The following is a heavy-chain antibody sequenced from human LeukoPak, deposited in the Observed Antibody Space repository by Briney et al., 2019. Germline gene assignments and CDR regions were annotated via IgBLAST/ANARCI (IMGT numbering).Heavy chain of an antibody. CDR2: IYYSGST. CDR1: GGSISSYF. Sequence: SETLSLTCTVSGGSISSYFWSWIRQAPGKGLEWIGSIYYSGSTNYNPSLKSRVTISVDTSKNQFSLKLTSVTAADTAVYYCARDKAVIAARYHYYYGLDVWGQGTTVTVSS. CDR3: ARDKAVIAARYHYYYGLDV. V-gene: IGHV4-59*01. J-gene: IGHJ6*02. D-gene: IGHD2-15*01.